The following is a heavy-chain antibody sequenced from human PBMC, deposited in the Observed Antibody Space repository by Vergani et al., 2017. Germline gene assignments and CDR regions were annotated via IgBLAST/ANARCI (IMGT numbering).Heavy chain of an antibody. CDR1: GFSFSNYA. CDR3: AKDDSQAVVNFFDY. D-gene: IGHD4-23*01. J-gene: IGHJ4*02. CDR2: ISGSGGST. V-gene: IGHV3-23*01. Sequence: EVQLLESGGGLVQPGGSLRLSCAASGFSFSNYAMNWVRQAPGKGLEWVSAISGSGGSTLYADSVKGRFTISRDNSKNTLYLQIDSLRAEDTAVYFCAKDDSQAVVNFFDYWGQGTLVTVSS.